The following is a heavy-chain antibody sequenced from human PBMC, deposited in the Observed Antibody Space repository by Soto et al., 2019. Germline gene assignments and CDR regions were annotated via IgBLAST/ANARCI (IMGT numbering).Heavy chain of an antibody. CDR3: AKDYSSGWYYFDY. J-gene: IGHJ4*02. V-gene: IGHV3-48*03. CDR1: GFTFSDYE. CDR2: ISSSGGTI. D-gene: IGHD6-19*01. Sequence: GGSLRLSCAASGFTFSDYEMNWVRQAPGKGLEWVSYISSSGGTIKYADSVKGRFAISRDQSKNTLYLQMNSLRAEDTAIYYWAKDYSSGWYYFDYWGQGTLVTVSS.